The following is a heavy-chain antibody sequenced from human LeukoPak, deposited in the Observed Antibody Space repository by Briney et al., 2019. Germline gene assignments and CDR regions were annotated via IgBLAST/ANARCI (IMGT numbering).Heavy chain of an antibody. CDR1: GYTFTIYG. D-gene: IGHD5-18*01. CDR2: ISAYNGNT. CDR3: ARDVGGYSYGPLGY. V-gene: IGHV1-18*01. Sequence: AAPVKVSCKASGYTFTIYGISWVRQTPGQGLEWMGWISAYNGNTNYAQKVQGRVTLTTDTSTSTVYMELRSLRSDDTAVYYCARDVGGYSYGPLGYWGQGTLVTVSS. J-gene: IGHJ4*02.